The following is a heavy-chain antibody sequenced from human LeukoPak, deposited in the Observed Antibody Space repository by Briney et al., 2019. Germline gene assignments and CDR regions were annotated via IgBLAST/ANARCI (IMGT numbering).Heavy chain of an antibody. CDR1: GYTFTSYG. J-gene: IGHJ4*02. Sequence: ASVKVSCKASGYTFTSYGISWVRQAPGQGLEWMGWISAYNGNTNYAQKLQGRVTMTTDTSTSTAYMELRSLRSDDTAVYYCARDAHYDFWSGRLPFGYWGQGTLVTVSS. D-gene: IGHD3-3*01. CDR3: ARDAHYDFWSGRLPFGY. V-gene: IGHV1-18*01. CDR2: ISAYNGNT.